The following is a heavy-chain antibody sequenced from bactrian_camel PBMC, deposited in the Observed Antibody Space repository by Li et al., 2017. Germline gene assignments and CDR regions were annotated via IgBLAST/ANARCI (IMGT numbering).Heavy chain of an antibody. J-gene: IGHJ4*01. CDR3: AASGRWCSRPMRVDY. Sequence: VQLVESGGGLVQPGGSLNLSCVFSGESNCLGWFRQAPGKQRMEVASVDHTVRPYYSTFVKGRFTITRDNAKNTVYLLMDNLKSDDSAMYYCAASGRWCSRPMRVDYWGQGTQVTVS. CDR1: GESNC. CDR2: VDHTVRP. D-gene: IGHD3*01. V-gene: IGHV3S53*01.